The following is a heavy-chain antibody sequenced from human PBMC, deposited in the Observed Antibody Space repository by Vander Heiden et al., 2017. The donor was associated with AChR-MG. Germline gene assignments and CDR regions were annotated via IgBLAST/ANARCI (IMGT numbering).Heavy chain of an antibody. CDR1: GGSFSGYY. V-gene: IGHV4-34*01. D-gene: IGHD1-26*01. CDR2: IHHSGSN. J-gene: IGHJ3*02. CDR3: ARYRYRGAFDI. Sequence: QVQLQQWGAGLLKPSETLSLTCAVYGGSFSGYYWSWIRQPPGKGLEWIGEIHHSGSNNYNPSLKSRVTISVDTSKNQFSLKLSSVTAADTAVYYCARYRYRGAFDIWGQGTMVTVSS.